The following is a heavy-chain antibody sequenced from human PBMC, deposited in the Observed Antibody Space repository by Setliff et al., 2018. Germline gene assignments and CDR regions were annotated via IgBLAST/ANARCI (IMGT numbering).Heavy chain of an antibody. Sequence: LRLSCAASGFTFDDYVMSWVRQAPGKGLEWVSDINRNGGRIGYADPVKGRFTISRDNAKNSLYLQMNSLRAEDTAVYYCASGHRYGYLFEYWGQGTLVTVSS. CDR1: GFTFDDYV. V-gene: IGHV3-20*04. J-gene: IGHJ4*02. D-gene: IGHD5-18*01. CDR2: INRNGGRI. CDR3: ASGHRYGYLFEY.